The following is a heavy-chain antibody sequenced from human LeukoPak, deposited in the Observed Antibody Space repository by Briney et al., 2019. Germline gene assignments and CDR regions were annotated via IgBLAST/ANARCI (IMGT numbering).Heavy chain of an antibody. CDR3: AKDIVVVPAAGDYFDY. D-gene: IGHD2-2*01. CDR2: ISGSGGST. CDR1: GFTFSSYA. V-gene: IGHV3-23*01. Sequence: GGSLRLSCAASGFTFSSYAMSWVRQAPGKGLEWVSAISGSGGSTYYADSVKGRFTISRDNPKNTLYLQMNSLRAEDTAVYYCAKDIVVVPAAGDYFDYWGQGTLVTVSS. J-gene: IGHJ4*02.